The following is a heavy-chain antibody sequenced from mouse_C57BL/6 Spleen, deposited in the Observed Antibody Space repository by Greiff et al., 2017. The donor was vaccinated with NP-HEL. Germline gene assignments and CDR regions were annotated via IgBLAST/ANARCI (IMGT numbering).Heavy chain of an antibody. CDR3: ARSGVYYGSSPAWFSY. CDR1: GYTFTDHT. D-gene: IGHD1-1*01. J-gene: IGHJ3*01. V-gene: IGHV1-78*01. Sequence: VQLQQSDAELVKPGASVKISCKVSGYTFTDHTIHWMKQRPDQGLERIGYIYPRAGSTKYNETFKGKATLTADKSSSTAYMQLNSLTSEDSACSFCARSGVYYGSSPAWFSYWGQGSLFTVSA. CDR2: IYPRAGST.